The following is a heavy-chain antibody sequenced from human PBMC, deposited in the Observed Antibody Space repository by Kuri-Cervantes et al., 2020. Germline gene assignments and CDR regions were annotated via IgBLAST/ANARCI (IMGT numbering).Heavy chain of an antibody. V-gene: IGHV1-18*04. CDR2: ISAYNGDT. CDR3: ARSIAARPGDYMDV. D-gene: IGHD6-6*01. J-gene: IGHJ6*03. Sequence: SVKVSCKASGYTFTSYGISWVRQAPGQGLERMGWISAYNGDTNYAQKLNGRVTMTTDTSTSTAYMELSSLRSEDTAVYYGARSIAARPGDYMDVWCKGTTVTVSS. CDR1: GYTFTSYG.